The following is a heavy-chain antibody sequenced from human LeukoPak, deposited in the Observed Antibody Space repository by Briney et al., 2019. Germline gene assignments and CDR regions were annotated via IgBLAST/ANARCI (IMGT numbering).Heavy chain of an antibody. CDR1: GGSFSGYY. Sequence: PSETLSLTCAVYGGSFSGYYWSWIRQPPGKGLEWIGYIYYSGSTNYNPSLRSRVTISVDTSKNQFSLILSSVSAADTAVYFCARGGSWIGADYWGQGTLVTVSS. J-gene: IGHJ4*02. CDR2: IYYSGST. CDR3: ARGGSWIGADY. V-gene: IGHV4-34*11. D-gene: IGHD6-13*01.